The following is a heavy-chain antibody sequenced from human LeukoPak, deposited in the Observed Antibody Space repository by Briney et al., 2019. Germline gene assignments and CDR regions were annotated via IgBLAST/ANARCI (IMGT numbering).Heavy chain of an antibody. CDR1: GDSVASATYY. J-gene: IGHJ4*02. CDR2: IYNRGTT. V-gene: IGHV4-31*03. D-gene: IGHD3-16*02. CDR3: ARGLGINRRFDY. Sequence: SETLSLTCTVSGDSVASATYYWTWIRRHPGQGLEWIGCIYNRGTTYYNPSLKSRVAISVDSSKSQFSLALNSVTGADTAVYYCARGLGINRRFDYWGQGTLVTVSS.